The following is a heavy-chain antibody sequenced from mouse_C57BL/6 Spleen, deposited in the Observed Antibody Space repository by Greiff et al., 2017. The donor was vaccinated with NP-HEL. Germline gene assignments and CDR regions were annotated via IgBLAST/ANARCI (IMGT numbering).Heavy chain of an antibody. CDR1: GYTFTSYW. CDR2: IHPNSGST. V-gene: IGHV1-64*01. Sequence: VQLQQPGAELVKPGASVKLSCKASGYTFTSYWMHWVKQRPGQGLEWIGMIHPNSGSTNYNEKFKSKATLTVDKSSSTDYMQLSSLTSEGATVYFCADWEFWFAYWGQGTLVTVSA. CDR3: ADWEFWFAY. D-gene: IGHD4-1*01. J-gene: IGHJ3*01.